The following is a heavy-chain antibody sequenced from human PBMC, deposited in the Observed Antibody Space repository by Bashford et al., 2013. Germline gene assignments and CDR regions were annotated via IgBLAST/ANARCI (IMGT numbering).Heavy chain of an antibody. J-gene: IGHJ3*02. CDR3: ARDIRGYGAFDI. V-gene: IGHV3-53*01. Sequence: GITYYADSVKGRFTISRDNSKNTLYLQMNSLRAEDTAVYYCARDIRGYGAFDIWGQGTMVTVSS. D-gene: IGHD4-23*01. CDR2: GIT.